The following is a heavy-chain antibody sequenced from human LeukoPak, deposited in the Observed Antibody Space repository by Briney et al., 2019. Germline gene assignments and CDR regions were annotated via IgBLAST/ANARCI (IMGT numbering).Heavy chain of an antibody. CDR1: GFTFSSYG. Sequence: GGSLRLSCVVSGFTFSSYGMHWVRQAPGKGLDWVAFIRYDGTNKYYADSVKGRFTISRDNSKNTLYLQMNSLRAEDTAVYYCAKGPLITMIVVSEVAPFDYWGQGTLVTVSS. CDR2: IRYDGTNK. J-gene: IGHJ4*02. V-gene: IGHV3-30*02. CDR3: AKGPLITMIVVSEVAPFDY. D-gene: IGHD3-22*01.